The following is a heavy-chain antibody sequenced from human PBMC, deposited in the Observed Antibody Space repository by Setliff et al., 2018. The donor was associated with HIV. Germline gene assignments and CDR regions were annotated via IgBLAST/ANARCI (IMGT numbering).Heavy chain of an antibody. D-gene: IGHD3-10*01. V-gene: IGHV4-38-2*01. CDR3: AARNSGNPTRHFDY. J-gene: IGHJ4*02. Sequence: SETLSLTCALSGYSISNGYYWGWIRQPSGKGLEWIGSIYHSGSTFYNPSLRSRVTISVDTSQDQFSLRLTSVTAADTAVYYCAARNSGNPTRHFDYWGQGTLVTGLL. CDR1: GYSISNGYY. CDR2: IYHSGST.